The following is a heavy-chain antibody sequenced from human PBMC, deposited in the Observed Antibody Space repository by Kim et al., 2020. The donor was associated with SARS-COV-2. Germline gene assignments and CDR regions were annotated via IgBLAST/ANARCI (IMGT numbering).Heavy chain of an antibody. Sequence: SETLSLTCAVYGGSFSGYYWSWIRQPPGKGLEWIGEINHSGSTNYNPSLKSRVTISVDTSKNQFSLKLSSVTAADTAVYYCASRYYYDSSGYYYPFDYWGQGTLVTVSS. CDR1: GGSFSGYY. D-gene: IGHD3-22*01. V-gene: IGHV4-34*01. J-gene: IGHJ4*02. CDR2: INHSGST. CDR3: ASRYYYDSSGYYYPFDY.